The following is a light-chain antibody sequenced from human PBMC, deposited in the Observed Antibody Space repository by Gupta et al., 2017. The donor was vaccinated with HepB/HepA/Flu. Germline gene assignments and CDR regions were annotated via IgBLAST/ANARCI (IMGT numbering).Light chain of an antibody. V-gene: IGLV2-8*01. CDR1: SSDVGGYNY. J-gene: IGLJ2*01. Sequence: QSALTQPPSASGSPGQSVTISCTGTSSDVGGYNYVSWYQQHPGKAPKLVIYEVTKRPSGVPDRFSGSKSGNTASLTVSGLQAEDEADYYCSSYAGSNVVIGGGTKLTVL. CDR2: EVT. CDR3: SSYAGSNVV.